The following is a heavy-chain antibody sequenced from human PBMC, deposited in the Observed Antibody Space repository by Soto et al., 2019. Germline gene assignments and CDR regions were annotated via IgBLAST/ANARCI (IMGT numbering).Heavy chain of an antibody. CDR3: ARSDYSKRGTYDF. CDR2: IYYSGNT. J-gene: IGHJ4*02. Sequence: PSETLSLTCTVSDGSISSGDYYWNWIRQPPGKGLEWIGYIYYSGNTFYNPSLKSRVTISVDTSKNQFSLKLSSVTAADTAVYYCARSDYSKRGTYDFWGQGTLVTVSS. CDR1: DGSISSGDYY. V-gene: IGHV4-30-4*01. D-gene: IGHD4-4*01.